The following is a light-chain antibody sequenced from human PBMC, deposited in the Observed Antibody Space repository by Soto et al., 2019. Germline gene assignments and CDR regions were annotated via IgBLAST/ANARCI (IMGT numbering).Light chain of an antibody. CDR2: KAS. V-gene: IGKV1-5*03. CDR3: QQYNSYSRYT. Sequence: DIQMTQSPSPLSASVGDRVTITCRASQSISSWLAWYQQKPGKAPKLLIYKASSLESGVPSRFSGSGSGTEFTLTISSLQPDDFATYYCQQYNSYSRYTFGQGTKLEIK. J-gene: IGKJ2*01. CDR1: QSISSW.